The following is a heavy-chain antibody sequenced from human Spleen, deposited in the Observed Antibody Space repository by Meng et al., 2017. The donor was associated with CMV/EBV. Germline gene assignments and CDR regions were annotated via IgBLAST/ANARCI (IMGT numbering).Heavy chain of an antibody. CDR1: GYRFSNHW. CDR2: IYPGDSDV. D-gene: IGHD3-16*01. CDR3: ARHYLGVNYYYYGMGV. J-gene: IGHJ6*02. Sequence: GGSLRLSCEGSGYRFSNHWIAWVRQMPGKGLEWMGIIYPGDSDVRYSPSFQGQVTISADKSISTAYLQWSSLKASDTAMYYCARHYLGVNYYYYGMGVWGQGTTVTVSS. V-gene: IGHV5-51*01.